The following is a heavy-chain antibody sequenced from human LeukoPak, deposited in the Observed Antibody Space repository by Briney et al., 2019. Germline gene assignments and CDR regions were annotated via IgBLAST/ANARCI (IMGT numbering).Heavy chain of an antibody. J-gene: IGHJ4*02. CDR3: ARSGYDILTGYYNY. CDR1: GFTFSSYG. Sequence: GRSLRLSCAASGFTFSSYGMHWVRQVPGKGLEWVAVISYDGRNKYYADSVKGRFTISRDNSKNTLSLQMNSLSAEDTAVYYCARSGYDILTGYYNYWGQGTLVTVSS. D-gene: IGHD3-9*01. CDR2: ISYDGRNK. V-gene: IGHV3-30*03.